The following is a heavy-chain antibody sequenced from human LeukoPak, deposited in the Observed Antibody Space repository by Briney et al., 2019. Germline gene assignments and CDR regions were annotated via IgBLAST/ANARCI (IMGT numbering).Heavy chain of an antibody. CDR1: GFTFNNYN. Sequence: SGGSLRLSCAASGFTFNNYNMNWVRQAPGKGLEWVPSISSSSSYIYYADSVKGRFTISRDNAKNSLYLQMNSLRVEDTAVYYRARDRDFDYWGQGTLVTVSS. CDR2: ISSSSSYI. D-gene: IGHD5-24*01. V-gene: IGHV3-21*01. CDR3: ARDRDFDY. J-gene: IGHJ4*02.